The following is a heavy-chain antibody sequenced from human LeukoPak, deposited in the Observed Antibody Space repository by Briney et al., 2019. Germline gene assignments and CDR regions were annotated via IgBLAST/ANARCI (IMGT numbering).Heavy chain of an antibody. Sequence: GGSLRLSCAASGFTFSSYAMHWVRQAPGKGLEWVAVISYDGSNKYYADTVKGRFTISRDNSKNTLYLQMNSLRAEDTAVYYCARDPDYWGQGTLVTVSS. CDR2: ISYDGSNK. CDR1: GFTFSSYA. V-gene: IGHV3-30-3*01. CDR3: ARDPDY. J-gene: IGHJ4*02.